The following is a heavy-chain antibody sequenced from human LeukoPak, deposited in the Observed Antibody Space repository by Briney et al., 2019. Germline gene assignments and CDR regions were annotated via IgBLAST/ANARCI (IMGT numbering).Heavy chain of an antibody. CDR3: ANSSTTLNVFGP. Sequence: ASVKVSCKTSGGSLSNYAFNWVRQAPGQGLEWMGGIIPVLSTTNYAQKFQGRVTITTDESTNTAYMEMCSLTSEDTAVYFCANSSTTLNVFGPWGQGTLVTVSS. J-gene: IGHJ5*02. D-gene: IGHD2-2*01. CDR2: IIPVLSTT. CDR1: GGSLSNYA. V-gene: IGHV1-69*05.